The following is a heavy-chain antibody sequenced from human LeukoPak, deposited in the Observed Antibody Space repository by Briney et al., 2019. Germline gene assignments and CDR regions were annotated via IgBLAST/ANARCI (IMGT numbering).Heavy chain of an antibody. J-gene: IGHJ4*02. V-gene: IGHV3-30*02. Sequence: GGALRLSCAASGFPFSTFGMHWGRRTPGKGLEWLTSIWPDGSNQYYADSVKRRLTISRDNSKSTLYLQMNSLRAEDSAVYYCAKDDKPDGNRYFDYWGQGTPATVSS. CDR3: AKDDKPDGNRYFDY. D-gene: IGHD1-1*01. CDR1: GFPFSTFG. CDR2: IWPDGSNQ.